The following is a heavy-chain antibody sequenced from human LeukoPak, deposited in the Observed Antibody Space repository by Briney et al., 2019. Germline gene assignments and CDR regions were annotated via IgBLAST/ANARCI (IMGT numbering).Heavy chain of an antibody. Sequence: PGGSLRLSCAASGFTVSRNYMSWVRQAPGKGLEWVSVIYIGCRTYYADSVKGRFTISRDNSKNTLYLQMNSLRAEETAVYYCARAGPSSSWHQFDYWGQGTLVTVSS. D-gene: IGHD6-13*01. V-gene: IGHV3-66*01. CDR2: IYIGCRT. CDR3: ARAGPSSSWHQFDY. J-gene: IGHJ4*02. CDR1: GFTVSRNY.